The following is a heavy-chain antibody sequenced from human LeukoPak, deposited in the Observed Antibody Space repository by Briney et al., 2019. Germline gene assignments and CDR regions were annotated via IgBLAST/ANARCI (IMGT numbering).Heavy chain of an antibody. CDR2: IRYDGSNK. CDR1: GFTFSSCE. CDR3: AKDQEGDYCSGGSCYSSPNY. J-gene: IGHJ4*02. D-gene: IGHD2-15*01. Sequence: PGGSLRLSCAASGFTFSSCEMNWVRQAPGKGLEWVAFIRYDGSNKYYADSVKGRFTISRDNSKNTLYLQMNSLRAEDTAVYYCAKDQEGDYCSGGSCYSSPNYWGQGTLVTVSS. V-gene: IGHV3-30*02.